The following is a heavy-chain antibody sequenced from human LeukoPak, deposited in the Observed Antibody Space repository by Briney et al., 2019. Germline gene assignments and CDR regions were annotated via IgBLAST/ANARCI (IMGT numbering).Heavy chain of an antibody. Sequence: PGGSLTLSCAASGFTFDISTMHWVRQAPGKGLEWLALIWYEGETKFYADSVKGRFTISRDNSGNTLFLHMTNLRVEDTAVYYCAREWDRIAVAGGPGYWGQGALVTVSS. D-gene: IGHD6-19*01. J-gene: IGHJ4*02. CDR1: GFTFDIST. V-gene: IGHV3-33*08. CDR2: IWYEGETK. CDR3: AREWDRIAVAGGPGY.